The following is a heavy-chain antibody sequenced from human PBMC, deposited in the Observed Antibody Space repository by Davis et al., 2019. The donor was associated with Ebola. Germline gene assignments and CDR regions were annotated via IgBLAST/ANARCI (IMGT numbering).Heavy chain of an antibody. CDR3: ARGMMGGYNPFDY. J-gene: IGHJ4*02. D-gene: IGHD5-24*01. CDR2: IYYSGST. CDR1: GGSISSSSYY. Sequence: PSETLSLTCTVSGGSISSSSYYWGWIRQPPGKGLEWIGSIYYSGSTYYNPSLKSRVTISVDTSKNQFSLKLSSVTAADTAVYYCARGMMGGYNPFDYWGQGTLVTVSS. V-gene: IGHV4-39*01.